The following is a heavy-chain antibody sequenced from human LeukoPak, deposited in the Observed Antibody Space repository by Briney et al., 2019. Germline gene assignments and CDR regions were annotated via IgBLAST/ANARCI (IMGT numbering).Heavy chain of an antibody. D-gene: IGHD3-22*01. CDR3: AKDQNWRISSGYPPDY. J-gene: IGHJ4*02. Sequence: GASVKVSCKASGYTFTGYYMHWVRQAPGKGLEWVAVISYDGSNKYYADSVKGRFTISRDNSKSTLYLQMNSLRAQDTAVYYCAKDQNWRISSGYPPDYWGQGTLVTVSS. CDR1: GYTFTGYY. CDR2: ISYDGSNK. V-gene: IGHV3-30*18.